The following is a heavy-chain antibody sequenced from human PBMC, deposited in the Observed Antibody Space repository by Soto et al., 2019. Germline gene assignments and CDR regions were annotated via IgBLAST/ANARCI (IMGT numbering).Heavy chain of an antibody. Sequence: GGSLRLSCAASGFTFSSYTMPWVRPAPGKGLEWVAVISYDGTNKYYADSVKGRFTISTDNSKNTLYLQMNSLRAEDTAVYYCARGREGYDSYAFDIWGQGTMVTVSS. CDR1: GFTFSSYT. CDR2: ISYDGTNK. J-gene: IGHJ3*02. V-gene: IGHV3-30-3*01. D-gene: IGHD3-22*01. CDR3: ARGREGYDSYAFDI.